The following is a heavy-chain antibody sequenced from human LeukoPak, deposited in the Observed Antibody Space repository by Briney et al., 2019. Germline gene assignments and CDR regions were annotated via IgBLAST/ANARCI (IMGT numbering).Heavy chain of an antibody. CDR2: INHSGST. J-gene: IGHJ4*02. D-gene: IGHD4-11*01. CDR1: GGSFSGYY. Sequence: PSETLSLTCAVYGGSFSGYYWSWIRQPPGKGLEWIGEINHSGSTNYNPSLKSRVTISVDTSKNQFSLKLSSVTAADTAVYYCASSFKSTVTTLDYWGQGTLVTVSS. CDR3: ASSFKSTVTTLDY. V-gene: IGHV4-34*01.